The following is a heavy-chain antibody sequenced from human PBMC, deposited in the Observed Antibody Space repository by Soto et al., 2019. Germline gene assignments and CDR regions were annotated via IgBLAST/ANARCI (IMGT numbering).Heavy chain of an antibody. CDR2: IVPIFGTK. J-gene: IGHJ2*01. CDR1: GGSFSSHA. Sequence: QVQLVQSGAEVKKPGSSVKVSCKPSGGSFSSHAVSWVRQAPGQGLEWVGGIVPIFGTKNYAEKFQGRVTINADKYTSTVYMDLRSLKAEDMAVYFCARDRRDQTIFGMVGYFDLWGRGTLVSVSS. CDR3: ARDRRDQTIFGMVGYFDL. V-gene: IGHV1-69*06. D-gene: IGHD3-3*01.